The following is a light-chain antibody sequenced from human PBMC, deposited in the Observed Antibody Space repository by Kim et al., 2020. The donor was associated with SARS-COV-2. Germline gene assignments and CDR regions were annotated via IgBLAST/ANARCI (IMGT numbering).Light chain of an antibody. Sequence: PGERATLSGRASQSVSSSYLAWYQQKPGQAPRLLIYGASSRATGIPDRFSGSGSGTDFTLTISRLEPEDFAVYYCQQYGSSPLYTFGQGTKLEIK. J-gene: IGKJ2*01. CDR2: GAS. V-gene: IGKV3-20*01. CDR1: QSVSSSY. CDR3: QQYGSSPLYT.